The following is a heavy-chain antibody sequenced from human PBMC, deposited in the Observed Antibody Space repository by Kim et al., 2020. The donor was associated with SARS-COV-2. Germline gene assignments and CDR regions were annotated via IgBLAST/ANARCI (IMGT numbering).Heavy chain of an antibody. CDR2: ISAYNGNT. J-gene: IGHJ3*02. CDR3: AREGRYYQLLSNVGHDAFDI. Sequence: ASVKVSCKASGYTFTSYGISWVRQAPGQGLEWMGWISAYNGNTNYAQKLQGRVTMTTDTSTSTAYMELRSLRSDDTAVYYCAREGRYYQLLSNVGHDAFDIWGQGTMVTVSS. D-gene: IGHD2-2*01. CDR1: GYTFTSYG. V-gene: IGHV1-18*04.